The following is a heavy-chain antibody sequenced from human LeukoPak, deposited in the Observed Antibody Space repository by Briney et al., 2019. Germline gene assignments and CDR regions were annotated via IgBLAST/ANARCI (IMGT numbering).Heavy chain of an antibody. V-gene: IGHV3-7*05. CDR1: GFTFSTNW. D-gene: IGHD3-3*01. CDR3: ARPDFFSGYYRGYFDN. J-gene: IGHJ4*02. Sequence: GGSLRLSCEASGFTFSTNWMTWVRQAPGKGLEWVANIKQDGSEKYYVDSVKGRFTISRDNAKNSLYLQMNSLRAEDTAVYYCARPDFFSGYYRGYFDNWGQGTLVTVSS. CDR2: IKQDGSEK.